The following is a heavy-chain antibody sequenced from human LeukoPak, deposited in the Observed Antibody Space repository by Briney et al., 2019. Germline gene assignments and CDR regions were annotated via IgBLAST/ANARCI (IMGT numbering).Heavy chain of an antibody. CDR1: GFTFSSYA. J-gene: IGHJ6*02. V-gene: IGHV3-30*04. Sequence: PGRSLRLSCAASGFTFSSYAMHWVRQAPGKGLEWVAVISYDGSNKYHADSVKGRFTISRDNSKNTLYLQMNSLRAEDTAVYYCARDPPHYGDYSYYYYGMDVWGQGTTVTVSS. CDR2: ISYDGSNK. CDR3: ARDPPHYGDYSYYYYGMDV. D-gene: IGHD4-17*01.